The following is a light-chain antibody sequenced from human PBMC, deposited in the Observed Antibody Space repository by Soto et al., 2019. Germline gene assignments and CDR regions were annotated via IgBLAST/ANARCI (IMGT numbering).Light chain of an antibody. CDR2: GAS. Sequence: EILITQSPATLSVSPGERATLSCRASQSVSSYLAWYQQKPGQPPRLLIYGASTRATGIPARFSGSGSGTEFTLTISSLQSEDFAVYYCQQYNNWPRTFGQGTKVDIK. CDR1: QSVSSY. J-gene: IGKJ1*01. V-gene: IGKV3-15*01. CDR3: QQYNNWPRT.